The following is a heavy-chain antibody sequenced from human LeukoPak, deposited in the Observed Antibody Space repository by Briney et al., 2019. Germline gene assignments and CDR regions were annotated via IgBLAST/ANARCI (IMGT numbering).Heavy chain of an antibody. CDR2: ISYDGSNK. Sequence: PGGSLRLSCAASGFTFSSYAMHWVRQAPGKGLEWVAVISYDGSNKYYADSVKGRFTISRDNSKNTLYLQMNSLRAEDTAVYYCARADRGYSYLRAFDYWGQGTLVTVSS. CDR3: ARADRGYSYLRAFDY. CDR1: GFTFSSYA. V-gene: IGHV3-30*04. D-gene: IGHD5-18*01. J-gene: IGHJ4*02.